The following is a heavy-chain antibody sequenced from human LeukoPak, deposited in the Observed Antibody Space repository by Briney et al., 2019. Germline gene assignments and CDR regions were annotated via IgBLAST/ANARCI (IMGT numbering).Heavy chain of an antibody. J-gene: IGHJ2*01. CDR1: GFTFGDYA. Sequence: GRSLRLSCAASGFTFGDYAMHWARQAPGKGLEWVSGISYNSDTIAYADSVKGRFTTSRDNAKNSLYLQMNSLRAEDTALYYCAKDYCGGDCYSGWYFDLWGRGTLSLSPQ. D-gene: IGHD2-21*02. CDR3: AKDYCGGDCYSGWYFDL. V-gene: IGHV3-9*01. CDR2: ISYNSDTI.